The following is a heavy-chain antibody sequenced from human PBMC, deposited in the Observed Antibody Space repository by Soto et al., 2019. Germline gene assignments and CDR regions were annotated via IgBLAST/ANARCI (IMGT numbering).Heavy chain of an antibody. J-gene: IGHJ6*02. CDR2: IRSKANGYAT. Sequence: GGSLRLSCAASGFPFSGSIIHWVRQASGKGLEWVGRIRSKANGYATAYGGSVKGRFTITRDDSQNTAYLQMDSLKTEDTAVYYCTRNLGAKYGFDVWGQGATVTVSS. CDR3: TRNLGAKYGFDV. V-gene: IGHV3-73*01. CDR1: GFPFSGSI. D-gene: IGHD1-26*01.